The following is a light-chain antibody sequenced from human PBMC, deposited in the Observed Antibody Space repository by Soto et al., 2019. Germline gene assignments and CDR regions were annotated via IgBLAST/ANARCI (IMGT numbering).Light chain of an antibody. CDR2: DAS. CDR3: QQSYSTPRT. J-gene: IGKJ1*01. Sequence: DIQVTQSPSSLSASVGDRVTITGRASQSISNYLNWYQHKPGKAPKLLIYDASSLYSGVPSRFSGSGSGTDFTLTISSLQPEDFATYYCQQSYSTPRTFGPGTKVDIK. CDR1: QSISNY. V-gene: IGKV1-39*01.